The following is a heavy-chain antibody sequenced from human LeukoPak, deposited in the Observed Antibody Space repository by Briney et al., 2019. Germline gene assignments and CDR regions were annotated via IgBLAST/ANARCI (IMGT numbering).Heavy chain of an antibody. V-gene: IGHV3-23*01. D-gene: IGHD1-14*01. J-gene: IGHJ4*02. Sequence: PGGSLRLSCAASGFTFSSYAMSWVRQAPGKGLEWVSAISGSGGSTYYADSVKGRFTISRDNSKNTLYLQMNSLRAEDTAVYYCAKDLVESGHKTGTHTVFDYWGQGTLVTVSS. CDR2: ISGSGGST. CDR1: GFTFSSYA. CDR3: AKDLVESGHKTGTHTVFDY.